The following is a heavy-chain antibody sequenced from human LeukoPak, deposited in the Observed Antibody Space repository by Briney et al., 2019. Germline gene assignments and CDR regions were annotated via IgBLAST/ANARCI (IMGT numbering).Heavy chain of an antibody. V-gene: IGHV4-34*01. CDR2: INHSGST. D-gene: IGHD3-22*01. CDR1: GGSFSGYY. J-gene: IGHJ4*02. CDR3: ARLLDPYYYDSTDY. Sequence: SETLSLTCAVYGGSFSGYYWSWIRQAPGKGLEWIGEINHSGSTNYNPSLKSRVTISVDTSTTQFSLKLSSGTAADPAVYYCARLLDPYYYDSTDYWGQGTLVTVSS.